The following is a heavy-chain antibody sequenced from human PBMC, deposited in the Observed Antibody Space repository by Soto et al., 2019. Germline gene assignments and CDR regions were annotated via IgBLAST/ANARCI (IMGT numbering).Heavy chain of an antibody. V-gene: IGHV1-69*01. D-gene: IGHD6-13*01. CDR1: GGTFNNYA. Sequence: QVQLVQSGAEVKKPGSSVKVSCKASGGTFNNYAVTWVRQAPGQGLEWMGGIIPSSGTPNYAQRFQDRVTLTADDSRSIVYMELSSLRSEDTALYYCASSYGTSWYGDYWGQGTLVTVSS. CDR3: ASSYGTSWYGDY. CDR2: IIPSSGTP. J-gene: IGHJ4*02.